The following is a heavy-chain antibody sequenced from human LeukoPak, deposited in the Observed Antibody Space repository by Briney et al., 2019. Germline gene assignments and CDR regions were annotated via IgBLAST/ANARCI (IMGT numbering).Heavy chain of an antibody. CDR3: ARDGKWAFDC. J-gene: IGHJ4*02. D-gene: IGHD1-26*01. V-gene: IGHV3-48*03. Sequence: DSVKGRFTISRDNAKESLYLQMNSLRAEDTAVYYCARDGKWAFDCWGQGTLVTVSS.